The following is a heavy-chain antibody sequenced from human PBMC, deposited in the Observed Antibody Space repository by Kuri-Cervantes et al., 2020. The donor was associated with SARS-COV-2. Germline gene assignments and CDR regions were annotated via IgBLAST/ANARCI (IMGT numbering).Heavy chain of an antibody. Sequence: SETLSLTCTVSGGPITSGTYSWTWIRQRPGKGLEWIGYFSNSGGTDYNPSLKSRVGISIDTSKNQFSLELSSVTAADRAVYYCARGLGSGTYWGYFSFGMDVWGQGTTVTVSS. CDR3: ARGLGSGTYWGYFSFGMDV. V-gene: IGHV4-31*03. D-gene: IGHD3-10*01. J-gene: IGHJ6*02. CDR1: GGPITSGTYS. CDR2: FSNSGGT.